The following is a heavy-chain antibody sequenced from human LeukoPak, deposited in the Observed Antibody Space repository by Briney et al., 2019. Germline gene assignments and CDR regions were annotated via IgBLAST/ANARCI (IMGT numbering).Heavy chain of an antibody. Sequence: GGSLRLSCGASGFTSSSYWMSWVRQAPGKGLEWVANIKKEGSEKYYVDSVKGRFTISRDNAKNSLYLEMNSLRVEDTAVYYCAKLNNYAFDFWGQGTMVTVSS. CDR3: AKLNNYAFDF. J-gene: IGHJ3*01. D-gene: IGHD1-1*01. V-gene: IGHV3-7*01. CDR2: IKKEGSEK. CDR1: GFTSSSYW.